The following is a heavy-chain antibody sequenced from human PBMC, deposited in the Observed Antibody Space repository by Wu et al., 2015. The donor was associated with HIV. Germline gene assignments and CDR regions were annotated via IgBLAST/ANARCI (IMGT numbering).Heavy chain of an antibody. CDR3: ARALYYGSGSGAFDY. Sequence: QVQLVQSGAEVKKPGSSVKVSCKASGGTFSSYAISWVRQAPGQGLEWMGGIIPIFGTANYAQKLQGRVTITTDESTNTAYMELSSLRSEDTAVYYCARALYYGSGSGAFDYWGQGTLVTVSS. V-gene: IGHV1-69*05. CDR1: GGTFSSYA. D-gene: IGHD3-10*01. J-gene: IGHJ4*02. CDR2: IIPIFGTA.